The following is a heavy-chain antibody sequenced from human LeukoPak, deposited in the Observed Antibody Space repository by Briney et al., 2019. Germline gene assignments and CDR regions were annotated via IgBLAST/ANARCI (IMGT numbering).Heavy chain of an antibody. CDR2: IYYSGST. Sequence: SETLSLTCTVSGGSISSSSYYWGWIRQPSGKGLEWIGSIYYSGSTYYNPSLKSRVTISVDTSKNQFSLKLSSVTAADTAVYYCARVSGWFTNWFDPWGRGTLVTVSS. V-gene: IGHV4-39*01. D-gene: IGHD6-19*01. CDR3: ARVSGWFTNWFDP. J-gene: IGHJ5*02. CDR1: GGSISSSSYY.